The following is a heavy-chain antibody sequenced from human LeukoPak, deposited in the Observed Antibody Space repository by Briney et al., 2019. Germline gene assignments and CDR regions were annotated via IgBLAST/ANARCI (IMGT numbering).Heavy chain of an antibody. Sequence: GGSLRLSCAASGFTFSSYWMSWVRQAPGKGLEWVANIKQDGSEKYYVDSVKGRFTISRDNAKNSLYLQMNSLRAEDTAVYYCAKGTDYGDYDRYWYFDLWGRGTLVTVSS. CDR2: IKQDGSEK. CDR1: GFTFSSYW. J-gene: IGHJ2*01. CDR3: AKGTDYGDYDRYWYFDL. V-gene: IGHV3-7*05. D-gene: IGHD4-17*01.